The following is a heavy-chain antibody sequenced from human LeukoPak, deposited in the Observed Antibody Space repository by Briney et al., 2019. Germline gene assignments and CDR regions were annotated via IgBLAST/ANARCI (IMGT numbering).Heavy chain of an antibody. D-gene: IGHD3-22*01. CDR1: GFTFSSYA. CDR3: ARGGRGSAAVVAPRSFDI. CDR2: TYTRGNS. J-gene: IGHJ3*02. Sequence: PGGSLRLSCAASGFTFSSYAMSWVRQAPGKGLEWVSVTYTRGNSYYTDSVKGRFIISRDTSKNTMDLQMNSLRPEDSALYFCARGGRGSAAVVAPRSFDIWGQGTMVAVPS. V-gene: IGHV3-23*03.